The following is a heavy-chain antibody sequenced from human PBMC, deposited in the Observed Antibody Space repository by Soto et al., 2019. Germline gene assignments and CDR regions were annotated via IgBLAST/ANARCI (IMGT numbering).Heavy chain of an antibody. CDR1: GYTFTSYD. CDR3: ARATYDYVWGSYISPGLLDYFDY. V-gene: IGHV1-8*01. CDR2: MNPNSGNT. J-gene: IGHJ4*02. Sequence: GASVKVSCKASGYTFTSYDINWVRQATGQGLEWMGWMNPNSGNTSYAQKFQGRVTMTRDTSISTAYMELSRLRSDDTAVYYCARATYDYVWGSYISPGLLDYFDYWGQGTLVTVSS. D-gene: IGHD3-16*01.